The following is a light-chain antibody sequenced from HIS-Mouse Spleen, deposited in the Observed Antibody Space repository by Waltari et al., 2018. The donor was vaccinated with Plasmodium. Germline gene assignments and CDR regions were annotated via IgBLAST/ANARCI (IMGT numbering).Light chain of an antibody. J-gene: IGLJ2*01. V-gene: IGLV2-8*01. CDR2: EVS. CDR1: SRAVGGYNY. Sequence: QSALTQPPSASGSPGQSVTISCPGTSRAVGGYNYVSWYQQHPGKAPKLIIYEVSKRPSGVPDRFSGSKSGNTASLTVSGLQAEDEADYYCSSYAGSNNLVFGGGTKLTVL. CDR3: SSYAGSNNLV.